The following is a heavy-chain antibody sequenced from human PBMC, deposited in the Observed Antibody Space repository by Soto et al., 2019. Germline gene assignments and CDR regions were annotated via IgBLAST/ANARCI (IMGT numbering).Heavy chain of an antibody. CDR2: LSGSGGTT. D-gene: IGHD3-10*01. Sequence: EAQLLESGGGLVQPGGSLRLSCAASGFTFSSYAMSWVRQTPGKGLEWVSTLSGSGGTTYYADSVKGQFTNSRDNSKSALYLQMNILRAEKTAVHYCAKDHCTYGLNWIESWGQGNLVTVSS. V-gene: IGHV3-23*01. CDR1: GFTFSSYA. J-gene: IGHJ5*01. CDR3: AKDHCTYGLNWIES.